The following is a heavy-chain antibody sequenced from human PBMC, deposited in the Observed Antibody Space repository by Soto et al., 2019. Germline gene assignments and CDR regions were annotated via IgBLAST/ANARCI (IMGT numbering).Heavy chain of an antibody. CDR2: INHSGST. Sequence: SETLSLTWAVYGGCFSGYYWRWIRPPPGKGMEWIGEINHSGSTNYNPSLKSRVTISVDTSKNQFSLKLSSVTAADTAVYYCARGSHVLRFLEWLGCKQFDYWGQGTLVTVSS. J-gene: IGHJ4*02. CDR3: ARGSHVLRFLEWLGCKQFDY. V-gene: IGHV4-34*01. CDR1: GGCFSGYY. D-gene: IGHD3-3*01.